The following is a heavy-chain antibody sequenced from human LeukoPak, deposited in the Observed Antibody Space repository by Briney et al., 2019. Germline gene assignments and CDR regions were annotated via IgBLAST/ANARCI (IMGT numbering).Heavy chain of an antibody. V-gene: IGHV3-23*01. J-gene: IGHJ3*01. CDR3: AKDPNGDYIGAFDA. D-gene: IGHD2-8*01. Sequence: GGSLRLSCAASGLTFSNYAMTWVRQAPGKGLEWVSSITGNSGTTKYADSVRGRFTMSRDNSRNTLYLQMDSLRAEDTAVYYCAKDPNGDYIGAFDAWGPGTMVIVSS. CDR2: ITGNSGTT. CDR1: GLTFSNYA.